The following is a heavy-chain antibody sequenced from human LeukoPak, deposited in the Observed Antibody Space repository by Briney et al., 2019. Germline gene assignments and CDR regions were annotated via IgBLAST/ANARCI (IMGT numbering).Heavy chain of an antibody. Sequence: ASVKVSCKASGYTFTGYYMHRVRQAPGQGLEWMGWINPNSGGTNYAQKFQGRVTMTRDTSISTAYMELSRLRSDDTAVYYCARRIVVVPAAQYYFDYWGQGTLVTVSS. D-gene: IGHD2-2*01. J-gene: IGHJ4*02. CDR2: INPNSGGT. V-gene: IGHV1-2*02. CDR3: ARRIVVVPAAQYYFDY. CDR1: GYTFTGYY.